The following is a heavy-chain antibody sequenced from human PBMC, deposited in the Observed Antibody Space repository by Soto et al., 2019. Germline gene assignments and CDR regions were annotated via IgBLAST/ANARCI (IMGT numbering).Heavy chain of an antibody. CDR2: ISGSGGST. CDR3: AKDFTPRYDFWTDDAFDI. D-gene: IGHD3-3*01. Sequence: GGSLRLSCAASGFTFSSYAMSWVRQAPGKGLEWVSAISGSGGSTYYADSVKGRFTISRDNSKNTLYLQMNSLRAEDTAVYYCAKDFTPRYDFWTDDAFDIWGQGTMVTVSS. CDR1: GFTFSSYA. V-gene: IGHV3-23*01. J-gene: IGHJ3*02.